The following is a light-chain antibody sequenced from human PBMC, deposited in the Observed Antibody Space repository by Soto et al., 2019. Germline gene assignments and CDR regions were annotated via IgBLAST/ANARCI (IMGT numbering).Light chain of an antibody. Sequence: DIQMTQSPSSLSASEGDRVIITCRASQPISTYLNWFQQKPGKAPKLLIYAASTLHSGVPPRFSGSGSGTDFTLTISSLQPEDFATYYCQQANTFPWTFGQGTKVGIK. V-gene: IGKV1-39*01. CDR3: QQANTFPWT. CDR2: AAS. CDR1: QPISTY. J-gene: IGKJ1*01.